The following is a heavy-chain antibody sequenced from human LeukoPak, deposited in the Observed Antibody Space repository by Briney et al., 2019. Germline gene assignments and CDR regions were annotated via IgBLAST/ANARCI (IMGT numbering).Heavy chain of an antibody. V-gene: IGHV4-61*03. J-gene: IGHJ5*02. D-gene: IGHD3-10*01. Sequence: SETLSLTYTVSGASISIRTYYWTWIRQSPGRGLEWIGYIYDIGTTNYNPSLKSRITISIDTSNNHFSLRLSSVTAADTAVYYCARGHDYYRSGRQSWFDPWGQGTLVTVSS. CDR3: ARGHDYYRSGRQSWFDP. CDR2: IYDIGTT. CDR1: GASISIRTYY.